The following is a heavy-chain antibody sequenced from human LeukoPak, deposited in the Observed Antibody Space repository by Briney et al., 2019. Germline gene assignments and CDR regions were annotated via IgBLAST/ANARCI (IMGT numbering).Heavy chain of an antibody. V-gene: IGHV1-69*13. Sequence: ASVKVSCKASGYTFTSYDISWVRQAPGQGLEWMGGIIPIFGTANYAQKFQGRVTITADESTSTAYMELSSLRSEDTAVYYCARPNWRHDAFDIWGQGTMVTVSS. CDR1: GYTFTSYD. J-gene: IGHJ3*02. CDR3: ARPNWRHDAFDI. D-gene: IGHD7-27*01. CDR2: IIPIFGTA.